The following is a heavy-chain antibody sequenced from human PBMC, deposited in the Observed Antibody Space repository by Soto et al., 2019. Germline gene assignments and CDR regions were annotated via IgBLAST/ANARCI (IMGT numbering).Heavy chain of an antibody. CDR1: GGTFSSYA. Sequence: SVKVSCKASGGTFSSYAISWVRQAPGQGLEWMGGIIPIFGTANYAQKFQGRVTITADESTSTAYMELSSLRSEDTAVYYCARDPETAMPYYYYYGMNVWGQGATGTVAS. CDR2: IIPIFGTA. V-gene: IGHV1-69*13. J-gene: IGHJ6*02. CDR3: ARDPETAMPYYYYYGMNV. D-gene: IGHD5-18*01.